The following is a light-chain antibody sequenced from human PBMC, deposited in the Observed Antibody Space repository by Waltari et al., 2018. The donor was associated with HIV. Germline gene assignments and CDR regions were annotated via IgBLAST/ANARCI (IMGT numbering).Light chain of an antibody. V-gene: IGLV3-1*01. CDR3: QAWDSSTVV. CDR2: QDN. J-gene: IGLJ2*01. Sequence: SYELTQPPSVSVSPGQTASITCSGDKLGNKYTSWYQQKPGQSPVLVIYQDNKRPSGIPERCSGSNSGNTATLTISGTQAMDEADYYCQAWDSSTVVFGGGTKLTVL. CDR1: KLGNKY.